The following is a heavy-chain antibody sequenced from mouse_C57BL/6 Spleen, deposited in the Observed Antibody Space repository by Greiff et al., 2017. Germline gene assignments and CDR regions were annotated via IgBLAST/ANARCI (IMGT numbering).Heavy chain of an antibody. CDR3: ARSYYGNYVEAMDY. D-gene: IGHD2-10*01. Sequence: VQLQQSGPELVKPGASVKISCKASGYAFSSSWMNWVKQRPGKGLEWIGRIYPGDGDTNYNGKFKGKATLTADKSSSTAYMQLSSLTSEDSAVXFCARSYYGNYVEAMDYWGQGTSVTVSS. CDR1: GYAFSSSW. CDR2: IYPGDGDT. V-gene: IGHV1-82*01. J-gene: IGHJ4*01.